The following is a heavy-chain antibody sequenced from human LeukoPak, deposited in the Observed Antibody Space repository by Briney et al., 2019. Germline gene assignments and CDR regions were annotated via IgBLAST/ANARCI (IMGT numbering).Heavy chain of an antibody. Sequence: SETLSLTCTVSGGSISSYYWSWIRQPAGKGLEWIGRIYTSGSTNYNPSLKSRVTMSVDTSKNQFSLKLSSVTAADTAVYYCARDLRIQPYYYMDVWGKGTTVAISS. J-gene: IGHJ6*03. D-gene: IGHD5-18*01. CDR1: GGSISSYY. V-gene: IGHV4-4*07. CDR2: IYTSGST. CDR3: ARDLRIQPYYYMDV.